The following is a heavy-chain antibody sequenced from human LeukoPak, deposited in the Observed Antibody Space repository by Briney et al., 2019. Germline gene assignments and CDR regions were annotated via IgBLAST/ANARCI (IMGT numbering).Heavy chain of an antibody. J-gene: IGHJ4*02. CDR3: ARGPTGATRFDY. Sequence: PSETLSLTCAVYGGSFSGYYWSWIRQPPGKGLEWIGEINHSGSTNYKPFLKSRVTISVDTSKNQFSLKLSSVTAADTGVYYCARGPTGATRFDYWGQGTLVTVSS. V-gene: IGHV4-34*01. D-gene: IGHD1-26*01. CDR1: GGSFSGYY. CDR2: INHSGST.